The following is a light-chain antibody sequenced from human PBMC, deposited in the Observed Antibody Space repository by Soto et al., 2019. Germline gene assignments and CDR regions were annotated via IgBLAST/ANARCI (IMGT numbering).Light chain of an antibody. J-gene: IGKJ2*01. CDR1: QSLLHSNGNNF. CDR3: MQALQTPYT. V-gene: IGKV2-28*01. CDR2: LGS. Sequence: DIVMTQSPLSLPVSPGEPASISCRSSQSLLHSNGNNFFDWYLQKPGQSPQLLIYLGSNRASGVPDRFSGTESGTDFTLKLSRVEAEDVGVYYCMQALQTPYTFGQGTKLEIK.